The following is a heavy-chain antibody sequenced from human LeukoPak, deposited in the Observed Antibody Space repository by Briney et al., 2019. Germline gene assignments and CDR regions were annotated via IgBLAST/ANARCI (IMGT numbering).Heavy chain of an antibody. D-gene: IGHD2-21*02. CDR3: AREEVTAIPAY. Sequence: GGSLRLSCAASGFTFSSYSMNWVRQAPGKGLEWVSSISSSSSSYIYYADSVKGRFTISRDNAKNSLYLQMNSLRAEDTAVYYCAREEVTAIPAYWGQGTLVTVSS. V-gene: IGHV3-21*01. CDR1: GFTFSSYS. J-gene: IGHJ4*02. CDR2: ISSSSSSYI.